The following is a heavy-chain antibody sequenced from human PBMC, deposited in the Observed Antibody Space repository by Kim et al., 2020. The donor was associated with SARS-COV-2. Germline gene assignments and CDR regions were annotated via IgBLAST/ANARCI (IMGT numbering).Heavy chain of an antibody. CDR3: AKDLGSSGWYGGDY. CDR1: GFTFSSYA. Sequence: GGSLRLSCAASGFTFSSYAMHWVRQAPGKGLEWVAVIWYDGSNKYYADSVKGRFTISRDNSKNTLYLLMNSLRAEDTAVYYCAKDLGSSGWYGGDYWGQG. CDR2: IWYDGSNK. D-gene: IGHD6-19*01. V-gene: IGHV3-33*06. J-gene: IGHJ4*02.